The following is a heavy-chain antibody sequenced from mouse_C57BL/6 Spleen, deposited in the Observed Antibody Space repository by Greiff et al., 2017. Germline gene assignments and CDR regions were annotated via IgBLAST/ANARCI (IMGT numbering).Heavy chain of an antibody. CDR2: IRSKSNNYAT. V-gene: IGHV10-1*01. Sequence: EVNVVESGGGLVQPKGSLKLSCAASGFSFNTYAMNWVRQAPGKGLEWVARIRSKSNNYATYYADSVKDRFTISRDDSESMLYLQMNNLKTEDTAMYYCVRLTEGYYYAMDYWGQGTSVTVSS. CDR3: VRLTEGYYYAMDY. J-gene: IGHJ4*01. CDR1: GFSFNTYA.